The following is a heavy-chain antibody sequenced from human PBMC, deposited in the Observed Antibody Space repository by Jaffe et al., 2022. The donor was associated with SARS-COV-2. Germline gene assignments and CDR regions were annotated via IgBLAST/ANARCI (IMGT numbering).Heavy chain of an antibody. CDR1: GFTFSSYA. CDR2: ISYDGSNK. Sequence: QVQLVESGGGVVQPGRSLRLSCAASGFTFSSYAMHWVRQAPGKGLEWVAVISYDGSNKYYADSVKGRFTISRDNSKNTLYLQMNSLRAEDTAVYYCARVPVGLVSGLDYWGQGTLVTVSS. J-gene: IGHJ4*02. CDR3: ARVPVGLVSGLDY. V-gene: IGHV3-30-3*01. D-gene: IGHD6-19*01.